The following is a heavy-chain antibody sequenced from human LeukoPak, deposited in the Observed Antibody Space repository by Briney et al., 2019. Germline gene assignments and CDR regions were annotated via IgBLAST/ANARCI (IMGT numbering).Heavy chain of an antibody. V-gene: IGHV1-2*02. D-gene: IGHD1-26*01. CDR1: GYTFTGYY. CDR2: INPDSGDT. CDR3: ARDLKWAFDY. Sequence: ASVKASCKASGYTFTGYYMHWVRQAPGQGLEWMGWINPDSGDTNYAQTFQGRVTVTRDTSIRTVYLELSRLRSDDTAVYYCARDLKWAFDYWGQGTLVTVSS. J-gene: IGHJ4*02.